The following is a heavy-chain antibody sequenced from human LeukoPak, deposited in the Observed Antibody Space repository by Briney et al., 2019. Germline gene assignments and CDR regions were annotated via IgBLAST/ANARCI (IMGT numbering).Heavy chain of an antibody. CDR1: GFTFSNAW. V-gene: IGHV3-15*01. CDR3: SLDYDIVTGYVFDY. D-gene: IGHD3-9*01. CDR2: IKSKTDGGTT. J-gene: IGHJ4*02. Sequence: GGSLRLSCAASGFTFSNAWMSWVRQAPGKGLEWVGRIKSKTDGGTTDYAAPVKGRFTISRDDSKNTLYLQMNSLKTEDTAVYYCSLDYDIVTGYVFDYWGQGTLVTVSS.